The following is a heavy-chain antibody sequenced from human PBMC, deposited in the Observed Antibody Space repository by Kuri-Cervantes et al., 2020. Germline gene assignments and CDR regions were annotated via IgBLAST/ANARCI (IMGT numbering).Heavy chain of an antibody. CDR2: IDWDDDK. J-gene: IGHJ6*02. CDR1: GFSLSNARMG. D-gene: IGHD6-13*01. V-gene: IGHV2-70*11. Sequence: SGPTLVKPTETLTLTCTVSGFSLSNARMGVSWIRQPPGKALEWLARIDWDDDKYYSTSLKTRLTISKDTSKNQVVLTMANMDPVDTATYYCARDVTYSSSWYDYYYGMDVWGQGTTVTVSS. CDR3: ARDVTYSSSWYDYYYGMDV.